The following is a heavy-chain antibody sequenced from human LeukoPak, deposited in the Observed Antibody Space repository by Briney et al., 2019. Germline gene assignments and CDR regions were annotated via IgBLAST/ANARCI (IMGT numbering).Heavy chain of an antibody. D-gene: IGHD6-6*01. CDR2: INSDGSST. CDR3: ARVQSINNIAARYFDY. CDR1: GFTFSSYW. J-gene: IGHJ4*02. V-gene: IGHV3-74*01. Sequence: GGSLRLSCAASGFTFSSYWMHWVRQAPGKGLVWVSRINSDGSSTSYADSVKGRFTISRDNAKNTLYLQMNSLRAEDTAVYYCARVQSINNIAARYFDYWDQGTLVTVSS.